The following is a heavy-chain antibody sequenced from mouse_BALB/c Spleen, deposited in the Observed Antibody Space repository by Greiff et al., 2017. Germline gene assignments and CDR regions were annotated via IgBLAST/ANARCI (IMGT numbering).Heavy chain of an antibody. CDR3: ARNGNRYAAWFAY. CDR1: GFSLTSYG. V-gene: IGHV2-2*02. Sequence: QVQLKESGPGLVQPSQSLSITCTVSGFSLTSYGVHWVRQSPGKGLEWLGVIWSGGSTDYNAAFISRLSISKDNSKSQVFFKMNSLQANDTAIYYCARNGNRYAAWFAYWGQGTLVTVSA. J-gene: IGHJ3*01. D-gene: IGHD2-14*01. CDR2: IWSGGST.